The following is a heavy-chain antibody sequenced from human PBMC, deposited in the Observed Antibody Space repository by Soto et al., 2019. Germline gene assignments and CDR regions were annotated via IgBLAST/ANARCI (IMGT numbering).Heavy chain of an antibody. Sequence: EVQLLESGGGLVQPGGSLRLSCAASGFTFTTYAMSWVRQPPGKGLEWVSGISSSGDIPYYADSVKGRFTISRDQSKKTVYLHMNSLRAEDTALYYCAKVKSIVGDGDHDYWGQGTLVSVSS. V-gene: IGHV3-23*01. CDR3: AKVKSIVGDGDHDY. CDR2: ISSSGDIP. D-gene: IGHD4-17*01. J-gene: IGHJ4*02. CDR1: GFTFTTYA.